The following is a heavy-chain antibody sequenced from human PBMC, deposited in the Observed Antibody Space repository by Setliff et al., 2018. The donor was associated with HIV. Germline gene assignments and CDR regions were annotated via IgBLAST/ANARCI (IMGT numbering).Heavy chain of an antibody. V-gene: IGHV4-34*01. Sequence: SETLSLTCAVYGGSFSGYYWSWIRQPPGKGLEWIGEINHSGSTNFNPSLKSRVTISVDTSASTAYMELSSLRSEDTAVYYCAREGGSGWYFDYWGQGTLVTVSS. J-gene: IGHJ4*02. D-gene: IGHD6-19*01. CDR1: GGSFSGYY. CDR2: INHSGST. CDR3: AREGGSGWYFDY.